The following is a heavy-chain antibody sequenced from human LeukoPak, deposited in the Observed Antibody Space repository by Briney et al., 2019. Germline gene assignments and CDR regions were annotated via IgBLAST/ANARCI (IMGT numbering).Heavy chain of an antibody. J-gene: IGHJ4*02. CDR3: AREGGDY. CDR2: MKQDGSER. Sequence: GGSLRLSCGASGFIFTDYWVDWVRQAPGKGLEWVANMKQDGSERNYLESVKGRFTISRDNAKNSLYLQMNNLRAEDTAVYYCAREGGDYWGQGTLVTVSS. V-gene: IGHV3-7*03. CDR1: GFIFTDYW. D-gene: IGHD2-15*01.